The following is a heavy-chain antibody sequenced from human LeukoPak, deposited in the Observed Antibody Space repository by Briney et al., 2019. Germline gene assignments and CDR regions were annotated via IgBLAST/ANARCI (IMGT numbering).Heavy chain of an antibody. CDR1: GGTFSSYA. CDR3: ARGDSTFDY. J-gene: IGHJ4*02. D-gene: IGHD6-13*01. Sequence: SVKVSSKASGGTFSSYAISWVRQAPGQGLEWVGRIIPILGIANYAQKFQGRVTITADKSTSTAYMELSSLRSEDTAVYYCARGDSTFDYWGQGTLVTVSS. CDR2: IIPILGIA. V-gene: IGHV1-69*04.